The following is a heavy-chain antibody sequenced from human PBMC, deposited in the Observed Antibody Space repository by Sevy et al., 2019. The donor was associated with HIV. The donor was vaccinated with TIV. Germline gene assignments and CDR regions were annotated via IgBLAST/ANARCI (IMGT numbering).Heavy chain of an antibody. J-gene: IGHJ4*02. V-gene: IGHV3-23*01. CDR3: AREGCTKPHDY. CDR1: GFTFSKYS. D-gene: IGHD2-8*01. CDR2: LSFGCGEI. Sequence: GGSLRLSCAASGFTFSKYSMSWVRQPPGKGLEWVSTLSFGCGEINYADSVKGRFTISRDNSKSSVYLQMINLRPEDTAVYYCAREGCTKPHDYWGQGTLVTVS.